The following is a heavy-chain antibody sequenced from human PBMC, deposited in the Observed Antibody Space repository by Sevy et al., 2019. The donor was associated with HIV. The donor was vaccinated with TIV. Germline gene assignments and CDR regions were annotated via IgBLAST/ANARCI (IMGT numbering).Heavy chain of an antibody. CDR1: GYTFTSYG. D-gene: IGHD6-13*01. CDR2: ISAYNGNT. Sequence: ASVKFSCKASGYTFTSYGISWVRQAPGQGLEWMGWISAYNGNTNYAQKLQGRVTMTTDTSTSTAYMELRSLRSDDTAVYYCATIAAAGKIWFDPWGQGTLVTVSS. CDR3: ATIAAAGKIWFDP. V-gene: IGHV1-18*01. J-gene: IGHJ5*02.